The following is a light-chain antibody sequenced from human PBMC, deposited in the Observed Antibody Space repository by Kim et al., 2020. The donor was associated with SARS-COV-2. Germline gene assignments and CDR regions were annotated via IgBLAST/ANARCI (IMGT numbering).Light chain of an antibody. J-gene: IGLJ2*01. Sequence: VSTGQTSSITCSGDELGKKYVSWYQQRPGQSPVLVISQGNKRPSGIPDRFSGSNSGNRATLTISGTQAVDEADYYCQAWDGSTHVVFGGGTQLTVL. CDR3: QAWDGSTHVV. V-gene: IGLV3-1*01. CDR2: QGN. CDR1: ELGKKY.